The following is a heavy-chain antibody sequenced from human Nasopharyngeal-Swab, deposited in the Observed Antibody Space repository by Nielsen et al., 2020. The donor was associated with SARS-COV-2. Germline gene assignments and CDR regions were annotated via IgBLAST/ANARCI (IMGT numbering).Heavy chain of an antibody. CDR3: ARSSITMIVVVTHFDY. CDR2: IYYSGST. Sequence: SETLSLTCTVSGGSISSGGYYWIWIRQHPGKGLEWIGYIYYSGSTYHNPSLRSRVTISVDTSKNQFSLKLSSVTAADTAVYYCARSSITMIVVVTHFDYWGQGTLVTVSS. V-gene: IGHV4-31*03. D-gene: IGHD3-22*01. CDR1: GGSISSGGYY. J-gene: IGHJ4*02.